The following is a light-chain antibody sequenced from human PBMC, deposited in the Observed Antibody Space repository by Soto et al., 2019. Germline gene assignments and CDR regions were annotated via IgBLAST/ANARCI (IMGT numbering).Light chain of an antibody. CDR3: QHYNSYSPWT. CDR1: QSISSW. J-gene: IGKJ1*01. Sequence: DIQMTQSPSTLSASVGDRVTITCRASQSISSWLAWYQQKPGKAPKLLIYDASSLESGVPSRFSGSVSGTEFTLTISSLQPDDFATYYCQHYNSYSPWTFGQGTKVEIK. CDR2: DAS. V-gene: IGKV1-5*01.